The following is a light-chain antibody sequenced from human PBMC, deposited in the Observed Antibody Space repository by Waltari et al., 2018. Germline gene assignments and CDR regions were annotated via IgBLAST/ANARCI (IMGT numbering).Light chain of an antibody. J-gene: IGKJ2*01. Sequence: EIVLTQSPGTLSLSPGERATLSCRASQNISSTYLAWYQHKTGQAPRLLIYGTSSRATGIPNRVSGGGSGTDFTLTISRLEPEDFAVYYCQQYGSSPLYTFGQGTKLEIK. CDR1: QNISSTY. V-gene: IGKV3-20*01. CDR3: QQYGSSPLYT. CDR2: GTS.